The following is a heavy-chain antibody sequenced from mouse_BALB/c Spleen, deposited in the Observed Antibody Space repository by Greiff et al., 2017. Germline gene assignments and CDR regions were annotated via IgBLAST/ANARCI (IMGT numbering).Heavy chain of an antibody. CDR3: ARGPIHYYGYGAMDY. CDR1: GFSLTGYG. Sequence: VHLVESGPGLVAPSQSLSITCTASGFSLTGYGVNWVRQPPGKGLEWLGMIWGDGSTDYNSALKSRLSISKDNSKSQVFLKMNSLQTDDTARYYCARGPIHYYGYGAMDYWGQGTSVTVSS. CDR2: IWGDGST. V-gene: IGHV2-6-7*01. J-gene: IGHJ4*01. D-gene: IGHD1-2*01.